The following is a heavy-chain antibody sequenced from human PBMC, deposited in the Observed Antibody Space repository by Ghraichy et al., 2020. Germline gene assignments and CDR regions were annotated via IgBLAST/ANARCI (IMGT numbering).Heavy chain of an antibody. D-gene: IGHD3-10*01. CDR2: IYYTGTT. CDR3: AREYYSSPGI. V-gene: IGHV4-39*02. CDR1: GGSVSSSSYH. J-gene: IGHJ4*02. Sequence: SETLSLTCTVSGGSVSSSSYHWAWIRQPPGKGLEWIGSIYYTGTTYYKPSLRSRVTISVDTSKNQFSLRLSSVNAADTAVYYCAREYYSSPGIWCQGTLVTVSS.